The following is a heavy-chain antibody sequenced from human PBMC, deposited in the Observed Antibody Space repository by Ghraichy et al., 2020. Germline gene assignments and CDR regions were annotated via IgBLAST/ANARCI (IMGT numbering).Heavy chain of an antibody. Sequence: SETLYLTCTVSGGSISSGSYYWSWIRQPAGKGLEWIGRVYTSGSSNYNPSLKSRVAMSVDTSKNQFSLTVSSVTAADTAMYYCARARGYSGYDGTYYYYYMDVWGKGTTVTVSS. CDR2: VYTSGSS. CDR1: GGSISSGSYY. V-gene: IGHV4-61*02. D-gene: IGHD5-12*01. J-gene: IGHJ6*03. CDR3: ARARGYSGYDGTYYYYYMDV.